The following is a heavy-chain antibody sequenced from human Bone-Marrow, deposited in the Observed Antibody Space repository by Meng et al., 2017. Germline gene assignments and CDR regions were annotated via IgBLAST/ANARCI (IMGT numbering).Heavy chain of an antibody. CDR2: ISAYNGNT. J-gene: IGHJ5*02. CDR1: SYTFTSYG. Sequence: ASVKVSCKASSYTFTSYGINWMRQATGQGLEWMGWISAYNGNTNYAQKLQGRVTMTTNTSTSPAYMELRSLRSDNTAVYYGARGGSGSYYIHRYNWFDPWGQGTRVTVSS. D-gene: IGHD3-10*01. CDR3: ARGGSGSYYIHRYNWFDP. V-gene: IGHV1-18*01.